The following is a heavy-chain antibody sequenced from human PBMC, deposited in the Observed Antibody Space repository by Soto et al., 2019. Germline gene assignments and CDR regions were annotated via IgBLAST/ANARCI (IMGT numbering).Heavy chain of an antibody. CDR1: GFSFSISP. D-gene: IGHD7-27*01. Sequence: QVQLVESGGGVVQPGRSLRLSCAASGFSFSISPMHWVRQAPGKGPEWVALISYDGTNKFYADSVKGRFTISRDNSKSTLYLQVDSLRPEDAAAYYCARDPKTSGGQHWAFNYFDSWGQGTLVTVSS. J-gene: IGHJ4*02. CDR3: ARDPKTSGGQHWAFNYFDS. V-gene: IGHV3-30-3*01. CDR2: ISYDGTNK.